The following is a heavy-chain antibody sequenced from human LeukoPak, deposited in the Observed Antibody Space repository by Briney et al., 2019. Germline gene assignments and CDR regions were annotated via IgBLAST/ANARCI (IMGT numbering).Heavy chain of an antibody. CDR1: GFTFSSYW. D-gene: IGHD3-22*01. J-gene: IGHJ4*02. CDR2: IKQEGSEK. CDR3: AKDISYDSSGYYSG. V-gene: IGHV3-7*03. Sequence: PGGSLRLSCAVSGFTFSSYWMSWVRQAPGKGLEWVANIKQEGSEKTYVDSVKGRFTISRDNAQNSLYLQMNSLRAEDTALYYCAKDISYDSSGYYSGWGQGTLVTVSS.